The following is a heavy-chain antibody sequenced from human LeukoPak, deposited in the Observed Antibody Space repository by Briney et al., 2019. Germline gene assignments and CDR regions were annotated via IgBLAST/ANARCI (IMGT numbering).Heavy chain of an antibody. D-gene: IGHD2/OR15-2a*01. V-gene: IGHV1-2*02. CDR1: GYTFSNFY. CDR3: ARSYTSSTILPTH. Sequence: GASVKVSCKASGYTFSNFYISWVRQAPGQGLEWMGWIYPNSGVRKYAQNFQGRVALTRDISISTAYMELSSLRSDDTAVYYCARSYTSSTILPTHWGQGTLVTVSS. CDR2: IYPNSGVR. J-gene: IGHJ4*02.